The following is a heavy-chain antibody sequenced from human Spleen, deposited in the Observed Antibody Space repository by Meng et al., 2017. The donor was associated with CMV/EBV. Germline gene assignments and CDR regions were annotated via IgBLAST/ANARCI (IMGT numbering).Heavy chain of an antibody. CDR3: ARDMRFWGGLDY. V-gene: IGHV4-4*02. Sequence: TCAASGGSISSSNWWSWVRQPPGKGLEWIGEIYHSGSTNYNPSLKSRVSISVDKSKNQFSLKLSSVTAADTAVYYCARDMRFWGGLDYWGQGTLVTVSS. J-gene: IGHJ4*02. CDR1: GGSISSSNW. D-gene: IGHD3-3*01. CDR2: IYHSGST.